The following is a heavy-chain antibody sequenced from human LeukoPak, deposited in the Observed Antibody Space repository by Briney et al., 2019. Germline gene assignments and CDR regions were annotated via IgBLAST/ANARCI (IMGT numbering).Heavy chain of an antibody. CDR3: ARDWGMGPSSSWA. D-gene: IGHD6-13*01. CDR2: ISAYNGNT. Sequence: GASVKVSCKASGYTFTSYGISWVRQAPGQGLEWMGWISAYNGNTNYAQKFQGRVTITADESTNTAYMEVSSLRFDDTAVYYCARDWGMGPSSSWAWGQGTLVTVSS. CDR1: GYTFTSYG. J-gene: IGHJ5*02. V-gene: IGHV1-18*01.